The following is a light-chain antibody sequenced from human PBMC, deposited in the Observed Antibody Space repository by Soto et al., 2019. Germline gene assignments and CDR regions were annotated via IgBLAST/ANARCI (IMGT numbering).Light chain of an antibody. CDR2: DSS. CDR3: HQRSNWPRT. Sequence: EIVLTQSPATLSLSPGEIATLSCRASQSVRTYLAWYQQKPGQAPRLLIYDSSTSATGIPARFSGSGSGTDFTLTISSLEPEDFAVYYCHQRSNWPRTFGGGTKVEIK. CDR1: QSVRTY. V-gene: IGKV3-11*01. J-gene: IGKJ4*01.